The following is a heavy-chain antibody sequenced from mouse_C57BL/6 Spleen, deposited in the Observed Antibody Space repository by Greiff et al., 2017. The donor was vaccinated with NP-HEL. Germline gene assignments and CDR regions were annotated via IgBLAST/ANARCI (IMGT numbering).Heavy chain of an antibody. V-gene: IGHV14-1*01. D-gene: IGHD1-1*01. CDR3: TTASYYYGSSYDYDY. Sequence: VQLKQSGAELVRPGASVKLSCTASGFNIKDYYMHWVKQRPEQGLEWIGRIDPEDGDTDYAPKFKGKATMTADTSSNTAYLQLSSLTSEDTAVYYCTTASYYYGSSYDYDYWGHGTTLTVSS. J-gene: IGHJ2*01. CDR2: IDPEDGDT. CDR1: GFNIKDYY.